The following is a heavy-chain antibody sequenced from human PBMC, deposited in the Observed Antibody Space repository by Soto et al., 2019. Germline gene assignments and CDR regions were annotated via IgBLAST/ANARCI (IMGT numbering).Heavy chain of an antibody. CDR2: ISAYNGNT. D-gene: IGHD3-22*01. CDR1: GYTFTSYG. CDR3: ARTGIGSGYYLYYFDY. V-gene: IGHV1-18*01. Sequence: ASVKVSCKASGYTFTSYGISLVRQAPGQGLEWMGWISAYNGNTNYAQKLQGRVTMTTDTSTSTAYMELRSLRSDDTAVYYCARTGIGSGYYLYYFDYWGQGTLVTVSS. J-gene: IGHJ4*02.